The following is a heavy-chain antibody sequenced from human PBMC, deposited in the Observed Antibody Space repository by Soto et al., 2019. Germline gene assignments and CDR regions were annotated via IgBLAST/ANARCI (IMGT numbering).Heavy chain of an antibody. CDR3: LLYWWERDGYLMDF. CDR1: GGSISSSNW. D-gene: IGHD1-26*01. J-gene: IGHJ6*02. Sequence: SETLSLTCAVSGGSISSSNWWSWVRQPPGKGLEWIGEIYHSGSTNYNPSLKSRVTISVDTSKNQFSLKLSSVTAADTAVYYFLLYWWERDGYLMDFWRQGTTVPVSS. CDR2: IYHSGST. V-gene: IGHV4-4*02.